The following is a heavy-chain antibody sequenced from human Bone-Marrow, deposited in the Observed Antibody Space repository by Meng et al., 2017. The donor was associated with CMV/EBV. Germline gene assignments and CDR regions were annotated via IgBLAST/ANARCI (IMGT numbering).Heavy chain of an antibody. J-gene: IGHJ4*02. CDR3: ARESYYYDSSGYYHFDY. Sequence: GSLRLSCTVSGGSISSSSYYWGWIRQPPGKGLEWIGSIYYSGSTYYNPSLKSRVTISVDTSKNQFSLKLSSVTAADTAVYYCARESYYYDSSGYYHFDYWGQGTLVTVSS. CDR2: IYYSGST. D-gene: IGHD3-22*01. V-gene: IGHV4-39*07. CDR1: GGSISSSSYY.